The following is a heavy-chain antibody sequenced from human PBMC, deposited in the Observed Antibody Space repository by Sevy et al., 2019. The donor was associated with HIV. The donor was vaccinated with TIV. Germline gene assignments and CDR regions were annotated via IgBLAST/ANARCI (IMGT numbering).Heavy chain of an antibody. Sequence: SLKISCAASGFRFEDYGMHWVRRAPGKGLEWVSGIGWNSGSVGYAVTVKGRFTIPRDNAKNLLYLQMNSLTSEETALYYCAKDLLPYGSGSYPLDYWGQGTVVTVSS. D-gene: IGHD3-10*01. CDR3: AKDLLPYGSGSYPLDY. CDR1: GFRFEDYG. V-gene: IGHV3-9*01. J-gene: IGHJ4*02. CDR2: IGWNSGSV.